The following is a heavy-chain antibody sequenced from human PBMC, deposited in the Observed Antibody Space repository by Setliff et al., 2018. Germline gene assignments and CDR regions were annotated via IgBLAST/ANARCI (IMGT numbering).Heavy chain of an antibody. J-gene: IGHJ4*02. V-gene: IGHV1-69*10. CDR1: GGTFSSYA. CDR3: ARSATPFQNYYFDY. CDR2: IIPILGIA. Sequence: SVQVSCKASGGTFSSYAISWVRQAPGQGLEWMGGIIPILGIANYAQKFQGRVTITADEATNTAYMALSSLRSEDTAVYYCARSATPFQNYYFDYWGQGTRVTVSS. D-gene: IGHD1-26*01.